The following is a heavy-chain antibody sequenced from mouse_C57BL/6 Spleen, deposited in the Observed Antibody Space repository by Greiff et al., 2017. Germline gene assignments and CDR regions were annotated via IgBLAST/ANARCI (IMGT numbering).Heavy chain of an antibody. CDR1: GYTFTDYY. J-gene: IGHJ3*01. CDR2: IYPGSGNT. V-gene: IGHV1-76*01. D-gene: IGHD4-1*01. Sequence: LQQSGAELVRPGASVKLSCKASGYTFTDYYINWVKQRPGQGLEWIARIYPGSGNTYYNEKFKGKATLTAEKSSSTAYMQLSSLTSEDSAVYFCARERGLTGTFAYWGQGTLVTVSA. CDR3: ARERGLTGTFAY.